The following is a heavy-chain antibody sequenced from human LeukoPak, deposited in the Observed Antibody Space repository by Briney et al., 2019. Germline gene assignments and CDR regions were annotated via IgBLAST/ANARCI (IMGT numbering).Heavy chain of an antibody. J-gene: IGHJ4*02. Sequence: PSETLSLTCTVSGGSISSYYWSWLRQPPGKGLEWIGHIYYSGSTNYNPSLKSRVTISLDTSKNQFSLKLNSVTAADTAVYYCTRDPGPDTSGWYIVDYWGQGTLVTVSS. D-gene: IGHD6-19*01. CDR1: GGSISSYY. V-gene: IGHV4-59*01. CDR2: IYYSGST. CDR3: TRDPGPDTSGWYIVDY.